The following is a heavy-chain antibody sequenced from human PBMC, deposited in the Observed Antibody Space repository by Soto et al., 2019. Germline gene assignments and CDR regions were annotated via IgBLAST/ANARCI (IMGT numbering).Heavy chain of an antibody. CDR2: ISGSGGST. CDR3: AKGDYDCWSGYFDY. CDR1: GFTFSSYA. D-gene: IGHD3-3*01. V-gene: IGHV3-23*01. Sequence: GGALRLSCAASGFTFSSYAMSWVRQAPGKGLEWVSAISGSGGSTYYADSVKGRFTISRDNSKNTLYLQMNSLRAEDTAVYYCAKGDYDCWSGYFDYWGQGTLVTSPQ. J-gene: IGHJ4*02.